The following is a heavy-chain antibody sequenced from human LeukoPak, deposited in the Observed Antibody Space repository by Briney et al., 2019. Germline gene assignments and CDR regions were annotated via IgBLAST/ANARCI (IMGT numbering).Heavy chain of an antibody. V-gene: IGHV1-69*06. CDR1: GYTFTTYD. J-gene: IGHJ3*02. CDR2: IIPIFGTA. CDR3: ARKPITMIVVDAFDI. Sequence: ASVKVSCKASGYTFTTYDINWVRQATGQGLEWMGGIIPIFGTANYAQKFQGRVTITADKSTSTAYMELSSLRSEDTAVYYCARKPITMIVVDAFDIWGQGTMVTVSS. D-gene: IGHD3-22*01.